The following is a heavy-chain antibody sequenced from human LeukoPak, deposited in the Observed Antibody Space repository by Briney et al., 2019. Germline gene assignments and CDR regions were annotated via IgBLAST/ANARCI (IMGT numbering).Heavy chain of an antibody. CDR1: GFTFSSYS. D-gene: IGHD6-13*01. Sequence: KPGGSLRLSCAASGFTFSSYSMNWVRQAPGKGLEWVSSISSSSSYIYYADSVKGRFTISRDNAKNSLYLQMNSLRAEDTAVYYCATEGGGGAAAGTYVPPGYYYYGMDVWGQGTTVTVSS. V-gene: IGHV3-21*01. CDR2: ISSSSSYI. CDR3: ATEGGGGAAAGTYVPPGYYYYGMDV. J-gene: IGHJ6*02.